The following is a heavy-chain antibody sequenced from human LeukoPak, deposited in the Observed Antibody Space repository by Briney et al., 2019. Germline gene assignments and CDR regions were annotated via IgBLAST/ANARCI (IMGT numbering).Heavy chain of an antibody. CDR2: VSTDGSTT. CDR3: ARDTNGLAY. J-gene: IGHJ4*02. D-gene: IGHD2-8*01. V-gene: IGHV3-74*01. Sequence: GGSLRLSCGVSGFTFRSHRMDWVRQARGRGLVWVSCVSTDGSTTNYADSVKGQFTISRDNAKNTLYLQMNSLRVEDTAVYYCARDTNGLAYWGLGTRVTVSS. CDR1: GFTFRSHR.